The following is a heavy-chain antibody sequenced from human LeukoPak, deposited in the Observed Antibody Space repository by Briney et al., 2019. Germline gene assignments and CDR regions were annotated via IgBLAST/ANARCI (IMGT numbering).Heavy chain of an antibody. Sequence: SETLSLTFTVSGGSISSGDYYWNWIRQPPGKGLEWIGYIYYSGSTYYNPSLKSRITISIDTSKNQFSLKLSSVTAADTAVYFCARGRIAVAGYYFDYWGQGTLVTVSS. CDR1: GGSISSGDYY. V-gene: IGHV4-30-4*01. CDR3: ARGRIAVAGYYFDY. J-gene: IGHJ4*02. D-gene: IGHD6-19*01. CDR2: IYYSGST.